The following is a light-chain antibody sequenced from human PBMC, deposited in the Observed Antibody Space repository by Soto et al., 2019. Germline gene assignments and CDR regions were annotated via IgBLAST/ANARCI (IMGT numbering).Light chain of an antibody. Sequence: QSVLTQPASVSGSPGQSLTISCSGTSRDVGGFNFVSWYQHHPGKAPELMIYGVTNRPSGVSDRFSGSKSGNTASLTISGLQAEDEADYYCSSYTSSSTLVFGSGTKVTVL. CDR3: SSYTSSSTLV. J-gene: IGLJ1*01. CDR2: GVT. V-gene: IGLV2-14*03. CDR1: SRDVGGFNF.